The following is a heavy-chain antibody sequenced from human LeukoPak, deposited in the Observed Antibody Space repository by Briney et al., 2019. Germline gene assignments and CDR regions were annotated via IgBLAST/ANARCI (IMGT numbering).Heavy chain of an antibody. CDR1: GYTFTSYA. Sequence: GASMTVSCKASGYTFTSYAMNWVRQAPGQGLEWMGWINTNTGNPTYAQGFTGRFVFSLDTSVSTAYLQISSLKAEDTAVYYCARGPLAAAGTLYGYWGQGTLVTVSS. V-gene: IGHV7-4-1*02. CDR3: ARGPLAAAGTLYGY. J-gene: IGHJ4*02. D-gene: IGHD6-13*01. CDR2: INTNTGNP.